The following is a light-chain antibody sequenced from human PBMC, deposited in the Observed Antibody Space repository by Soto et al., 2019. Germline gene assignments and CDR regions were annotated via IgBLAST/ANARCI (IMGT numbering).Light chain of an antibody. Sequence: DIQMTQSPSTLSASVGDRVIITCRASQYINTWLAWYQQKPGRAPKLLIYSSSSLESGVPSRFSGSGSESEFTLTISSLQSDDFATYYCQQYQGFPFTFGQGTKVEI. V-gene: IGKV1-5*03. CDR1: QYINTW. J-gene: IGKJ2*01. CDR2: SSS. CDR3: QQYQGFPFT.